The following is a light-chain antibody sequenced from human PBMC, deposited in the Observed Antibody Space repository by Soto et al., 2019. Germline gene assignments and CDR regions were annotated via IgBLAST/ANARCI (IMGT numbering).Light chain of an antibody. J-gene: IGLJ2*01. CDR1: SSDVGGYNY. CDR2: DVS. CDR3: CSYAGSYTLGV. V-gene: IGLV2-11*01. Sequence: QSALTQPRSVSGSPGQSVTISCTGTSSDVGGYNYVSWYQQHPGKAPKLMIYDVSKRPSGVPDRFSGSKSGNTASLTISGLQDEDEADYDCCSYAGSYTLGVFGGGTKLTVL.